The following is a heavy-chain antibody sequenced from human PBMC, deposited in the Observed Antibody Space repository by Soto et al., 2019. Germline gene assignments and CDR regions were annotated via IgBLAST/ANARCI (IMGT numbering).Heavy chain of an antibody. Sequence: QVQLVQSGAEVKKPGASVKVSCKASGYTFTSYGISWVRQAPGQGLEWMGWISAYNGNTNYAQKLQGRVTMTTDTSTSPAYMERRSLRADDTAVYYCARDSSGWYPPFDYWGQGTLVTVSS. CDR2: ISAYNGNT. CDR1: GYTFTSYG. J-gene: IGHJ4*02. CDR3: ARDSSGWYPPFDY. V-gene: IGHV1-18*01. D-gene: IGHD6-19*01.